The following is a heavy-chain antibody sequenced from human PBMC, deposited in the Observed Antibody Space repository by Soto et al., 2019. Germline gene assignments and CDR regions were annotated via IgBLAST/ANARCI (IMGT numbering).Heavy chain of an antibody. CDR2: INHSGST. CDR3: ARGPYSSTYYYYYYYGMDV. D-gene: IGHD6-13*01. CDR1: GGSFSGYY. Sequence: SETLSLTCAVYGGSFSGYYWSWIRQPPGKGLEWIGEINHSGSTNYNPSLKSRVTISVDTSKNQFSLKLSSVTAADTAVYYCARGPYSSTYYYYYYYGMDVWGQGPTVTVSS. V-gene: IGHV4-34*01. J-gene: IGHJ6*02.